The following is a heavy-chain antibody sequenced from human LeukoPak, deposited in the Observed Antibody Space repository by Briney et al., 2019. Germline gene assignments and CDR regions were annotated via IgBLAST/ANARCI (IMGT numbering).Heavy chain of an antibody. CDR2: IYYSGST. Sequence: SETLSLTCTVSGGSISSYYWSWIRQPPGKGLEWIGYIYYSGSTNYNPSLKSRVTISVDTSKNQFSLKLSSVTAADTAVYYCARSYYDFWSGYFDYWGQGTLVTVSS. CDR3: ARSYYDFWSGYFDY. V-gene: IGHV4-59*08. CDR1: GGSISSYY. D-gene: IGHD3-3*01. J-gene: IGHJ4*02.